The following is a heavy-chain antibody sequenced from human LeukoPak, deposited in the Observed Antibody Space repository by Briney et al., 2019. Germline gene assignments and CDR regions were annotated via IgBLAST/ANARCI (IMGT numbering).Heavy chain of an antibody. Sequence: SETLSLTCTVSGGSISSYYWSWIRQPAGKGLEWIGRIYTSGSTNYNPSLKSRVTMSVDTSKNQFSLKLSSVTAADTAVYYCARDFRFSYDSSGYYGYFDYWGQGTLVTVSS. CDR2: IYTSGST. D-gene: IGHD3-22*01. CDR3: ARDFRFSYDSSGYYGYFDY. J-gene: IGHJ4*02. CDR1: GGSISSYY. V-gene: IGHV4-4*07.